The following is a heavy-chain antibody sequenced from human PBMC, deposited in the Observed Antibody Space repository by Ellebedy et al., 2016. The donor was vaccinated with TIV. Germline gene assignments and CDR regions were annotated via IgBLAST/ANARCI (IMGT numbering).Heavy chain of an antibody. J-gene: IGHJ5*02. CDR3: AREGGAAATPYRWSDP. V-gene: IGHV1-3*01. D-gene: IGHD3-16*02. CDR2: INVGNGNT. CDR1: GYTFTSYA. Sequence: AASVKVSCKASGYTFTSYAMHWVRQAPGQRLEWMGWINVGNGNTKYSQKFQGRVTITRDTSANTVYMELTSLRFEDTAVYYCAREGGAAATPYRWSDPWGQGTLVTVSS.